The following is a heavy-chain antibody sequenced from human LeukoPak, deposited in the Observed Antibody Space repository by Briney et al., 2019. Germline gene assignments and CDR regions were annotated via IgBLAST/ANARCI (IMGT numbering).Heavy chain of an antibody. D-gene: IGHD1-26*01. CDR1: GFTFSSSA. CDR3: AKGGKWDVTPFDY. Sequence: GGSLRLSCAASGFTFSSSAMSWVRQVPGKGLEWVSRISASGGSTSYADSVRGRFTISRDNSKNTLYVQMNSLRDEDTAVYYCAKGGKWDVTPFDYWGQGTLVTVSS. CDR2: ISASGGST. J-gene: IGHJ4*02. V-gene: IGHV3-23*01.